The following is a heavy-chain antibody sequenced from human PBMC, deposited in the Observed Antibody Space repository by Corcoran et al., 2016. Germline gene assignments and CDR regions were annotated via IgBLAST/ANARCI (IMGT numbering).Heavy chain of an antibody. Sequence: QVQLQESGPGLVKPSETLSLTCTVSGGSISTYYWSWIRQPPGKGLEWIGYIYYSGSINYNPSLKSRVTISVDTSKNQFSLKLTSVTAADTAVYYCAGDQGSAWYYFDYWGQGTLVTVSS. CDR3: AGDQGSAWYYFDY. CDR2: IYYSGSI. J-gene: IGHJ4*02. D-gene: IGHD6-19*01. V-gene: IGHV4-59*01. CDR1: GGSISTYY.